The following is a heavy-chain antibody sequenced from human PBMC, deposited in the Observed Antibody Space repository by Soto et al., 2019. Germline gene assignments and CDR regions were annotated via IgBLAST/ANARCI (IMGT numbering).Heavy chain of an antibody. CDR3: AREGPGYGDYHFDY. Sequence: SETLSLTCAVYGGSFSGYYWSWIRQPPGKGLEWIGEINHSGSTNYNPSLKSRVTISVDTSKNQFSLKLSSVTAADTAVYYCAREGPGYGDYHFDYWGQGTLVTVSS. D-gene: IGHD4-17*01. J-gene: IGHJ4*02. CDR1: GGSFSGYY. CDR2: INHSGST. V-gene: IGHV4-34*01.